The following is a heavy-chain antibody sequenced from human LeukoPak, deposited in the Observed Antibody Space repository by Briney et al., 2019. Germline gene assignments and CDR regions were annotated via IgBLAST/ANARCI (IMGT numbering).Heavy chain of an antibody. D-gene: IGHD3-3*01. Sequence: GGSLRLSCAASGFTFSSYWMNWARQAPGKGLEWVANIKQDGSEKYYVDSVKGRFTISRDNAKNSLYLQMNSLRAEDTAVYYCARDRDVLRFLEWSYYFDYWGQGTLVTVSS. J-gene: IGHJ4*02. V-gene: IGHV3-7*01. CDR2: IKQDGSEK. CDR3: ARDRDVLRFLEWSYYFDY. CDR1: GFTFSSYW.